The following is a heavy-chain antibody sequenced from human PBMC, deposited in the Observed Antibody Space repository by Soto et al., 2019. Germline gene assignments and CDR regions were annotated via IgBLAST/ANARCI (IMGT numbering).Heavy chain of an antibody. V-gene: IGHV3-23*01. D-gene: IGHD1-20*01. Sequence: DVQLLESGGGLVQPGGSLTLSCAASRFRFSDFAMSWVRQAPGKGLEWVSSIGGLGSDTYYADPVKGRFTISRDNSKSTLYLQLDGLREEDTAVYYCAKDAVPYNGKWDWFDSWGQGTLVIVSS. CDR3: AKDAVPYNGKWDWFDS. CDR2: IGGLGSDT. CDR1: RFRFSDFA. J-gene: IGHJ5*01.